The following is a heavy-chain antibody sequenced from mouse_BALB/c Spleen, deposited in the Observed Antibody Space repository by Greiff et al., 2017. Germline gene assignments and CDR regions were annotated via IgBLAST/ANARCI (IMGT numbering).Heavy chain of an antibody. Sequence: EVMLVESGGGLVKPGGSLKLSCAASGFAFSSYDMSWVRQTPEKRLEWVAYISSGGGSTYYPDTVKGRFTISRDNAKNTLYLQMSSLKSEDTAMYYCARHGGLYFTFAYWGQGTLVTVSA. CDR1: GFAFSSYD. CDR3: ARHGGLYFTFAY. V-gene: IGHV5-12-1*01. CDR2: ISSGGGST. D-gene: IGHD2-1*01. J-gene: IGHJ3*01.